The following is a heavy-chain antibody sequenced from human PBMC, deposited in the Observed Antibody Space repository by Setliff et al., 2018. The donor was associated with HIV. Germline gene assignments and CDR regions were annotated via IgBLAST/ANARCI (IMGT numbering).Heavy chain of an antibody. J-gene: IGHJ4*02. Sequence: SLKISCKGSGYSFTSYWIGWVRQMPGKGLEWVSGISRNSVNMAYADSVKGRFTVSRDNAKNSLYLQMNILGPEDTALYYCAKDMWTEVTGTCDHWGQGTPVTVSS. D-gene: IGHD6-19*01. CDR2: ISRNSVNM. CDR3: AKDMWTEVTGTCDH. CDR1: GYSFTSYW. V-gene: IGHV3-9*01.